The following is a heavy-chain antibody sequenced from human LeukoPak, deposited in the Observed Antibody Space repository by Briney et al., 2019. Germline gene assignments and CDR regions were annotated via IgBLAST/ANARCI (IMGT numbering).Heavy chain of an antibody. CDR1: GGTFSRYA. CDR2: ITPMFGTA. J-gene: IGHJ4*02. V-gene: IGHV1-69*13. CDR3: ARDASIYDNSAYYYLW. D-gene: IGHD3-22*01. Sequence: GASVKVSCKASGGTFSRYANSWVRQAPGQGLEWMGGITPMFGTANYAQKFQGRVTITAHESSSTAYMELSSLRSEDTAVYYCARDASIYDNSAYYYLWWGQGTLVTVSS.